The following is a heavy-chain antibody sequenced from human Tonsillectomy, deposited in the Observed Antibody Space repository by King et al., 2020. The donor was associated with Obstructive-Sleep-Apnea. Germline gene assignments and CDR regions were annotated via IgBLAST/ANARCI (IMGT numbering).Heavy chain of an antibody. Sequence: QLQESGPGLVKPSETLSLTCTVSDDSISSYYWSWIRQPPGKGLEWIGYIYYSGNTNSNPSLKSRVTMSLDTSKNQFSLKLRSVTAADTAVYYCARQGFDYWGQGTLVTVSS. CDR3: ARQGFDY. V-gene: IGHV4-59*08. J-gene: IGHJ4*02. CDR2: IYYSGNT. CDR1: DDSISSYY.